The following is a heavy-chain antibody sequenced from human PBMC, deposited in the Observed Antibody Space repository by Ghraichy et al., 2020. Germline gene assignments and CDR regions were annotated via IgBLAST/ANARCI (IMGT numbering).Heavy chain of an antibody. CDR3: VRTQYSGSFDNAFDI. CDR2: IDWDDAK. V-gene: IGHV2-70*01. CDR1: GFSLSTSGMC. J-gene: IGHJ3*02. D-gene: IGHD1-26*01. Sequence: SGPTLVKPTQTLTLTCTFSGFSLSTSGMCVSWIRQPPGKALEWLAIIDWDDAKYFSTSLETRLTISKDTSKNQVVLTMTNMDPVDKDTYYCVRTQYSGSFDNAFDIWGQGKMVTVSS.